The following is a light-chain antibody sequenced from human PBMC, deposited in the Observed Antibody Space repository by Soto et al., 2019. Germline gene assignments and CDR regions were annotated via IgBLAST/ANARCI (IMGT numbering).Light chain of an antibody. CDR1: SGHSNYA. J-gene: IGLJ2*01. CDR2: LNSDGSH. V-gene: IGLV4-69*01. CDR3: QTWGSGIVV. Sequence: QPVLIQSPSASASLGASVKLTCTLSSGHSNYAIAWHQQQSEKGPRYLMKLNSDGSHSKGDGIPDRFSGSSSGAERYLTISSLQSEDEADYYCQTWGSGIVVFGGGTKLTVL.